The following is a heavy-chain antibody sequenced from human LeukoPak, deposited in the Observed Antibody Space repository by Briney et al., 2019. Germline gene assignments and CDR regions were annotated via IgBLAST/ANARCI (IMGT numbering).Heavy chain of an antibody. CDR2: ITISGGST. Sequence: GGSLRLSCAASGFTFSRYDMSWVRQAPGKGLEWVSSITISGGSTFYADSVMGRFTISRDNYKNTLYLQMNSLSAEDTAVYYCAKRGNPAVGHHYLDVWGKGTTVSVSS. D-gene: IGHD2-2*01. V-gene: IGHV3-23*01. J-gene: IGHJ6*03. CDR1: GFTFSRYD. CDR3: AKRGNPAVGHHYLDV.